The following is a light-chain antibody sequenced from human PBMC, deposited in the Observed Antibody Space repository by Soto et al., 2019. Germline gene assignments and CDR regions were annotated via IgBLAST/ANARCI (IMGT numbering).Light chain of an antibody. CDR2: GAS. Sequence: EIVLTQSTGTLSLSPGDRATLSCRPSQSVSSSYLAWYQQKPGQAPRLLIYGASSRATGIPDRFSGSGSGTDFTLPISRLEPEDFAVYYCQQYGSSPWTFGQGTKVDIK. CDR1: QSVSSSY. J-gene: IGKJ1*01. CDR3: QQYGSSPWT. V-gene: IGKV3-20*01.